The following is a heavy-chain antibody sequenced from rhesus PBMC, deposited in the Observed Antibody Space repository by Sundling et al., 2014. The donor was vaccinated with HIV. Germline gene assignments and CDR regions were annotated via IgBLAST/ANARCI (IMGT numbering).Heavy chain of an antibody. CDR1: VGSISGYYF. J-gene: IGHJ1*01. CDR2: IYGSSRTT. D-gene: IGHD2-2*01. CDR3: ARHRGYCTSGSCYVLDCDV. V-gene: IGHV4-143*01. Sequence: QVQLQESGPGLVKPSETLSLTCAVYVGSISGYYFWSWICQSPGKGLEWIGYIYGSSRTTHYNPSLKSRVTISKDTSKKQFSLKLTSVTAADTAVYYCARHRGYCTSGSCYVLDCDVWGQGALVTVSS.